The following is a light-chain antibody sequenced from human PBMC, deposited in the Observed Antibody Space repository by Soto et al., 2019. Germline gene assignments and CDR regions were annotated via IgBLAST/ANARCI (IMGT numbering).Light chain of an antibody. Sequence: DIQMTQSPSTLSASVGDRVTITCRASQTIFSWLAWYQQKPETPPKLLIYKASTLQSGVPSRFSGSGSGTEFTLTISSLQPDDIATYYCQQYHSYSRTFGQGTKVEFK. CDR2: KAS. CDR3: QQYHSYSRT. J-gene: IGKJ1*01. CDR1: QTIFSW. V-gene: IGKV1-5*03.